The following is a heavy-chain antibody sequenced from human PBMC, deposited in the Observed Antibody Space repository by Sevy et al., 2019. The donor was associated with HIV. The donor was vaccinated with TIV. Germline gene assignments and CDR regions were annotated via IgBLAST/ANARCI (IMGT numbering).Heavy chain of an antibody. CDR2: ISGSTTNT. CDR1: GFTFRTYA. V-gene: IGHV3-23*01. Sequence: GGSLRLSCAASGFTFRTYAMSWVRQAPGMGLEWVSSISGSTTNTNYADSVKGRFTISRDNSKNTLYLQMNSLRAEDTAVYYCARGIEDYYFDYWGQGTLVTVSS. J-gene: IGHJ4*02. CDR3: ARGIEDYYFDY. D-gene: IGHD2-15*01.